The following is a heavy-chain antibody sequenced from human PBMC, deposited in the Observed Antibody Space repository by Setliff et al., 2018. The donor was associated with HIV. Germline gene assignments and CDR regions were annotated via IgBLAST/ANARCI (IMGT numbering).Heavy chain of an antibody. CDR1: GFAFSTFD. D-gene: IGHD1-26*01. Sequence: GESLRLFCAASGFAFSTFDMNWVRQTPEKGLEWVSAVSPSSIVTYYADSVKGRFTVSRDDSKNMLFLQMNSLGPEDTAIYYCAKPTSGLYPRAFDLWGQGTMVTVSS. J-gene: IGHJ3*01. CDR2: VSPSSIVT. CDR3: AKPTSGLYPRAFDL. V-gene: IGHV3-23*01.